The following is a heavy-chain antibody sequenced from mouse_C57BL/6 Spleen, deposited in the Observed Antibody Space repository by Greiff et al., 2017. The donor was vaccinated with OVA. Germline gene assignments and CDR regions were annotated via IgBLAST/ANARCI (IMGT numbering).Heavy chain of an antibody. Sequence: EVNVVESGGGLVQPKGSLKLSCAASGFSFNTYAMNWVRQAPGKGLEWVARIRSKSNNYATYYADSVKDRFTISRDDSESMLYLQMNNLKTEDTAMYYCVSQLNWYFDVWGTGTTVTVSS. CDR3: VSQLNWYFDV. CDR1: GFSFNTYA. CDR2: IRSKSNNYAT. J-gene: IGHJ1*03. V-gene: IGHV10-1*01.